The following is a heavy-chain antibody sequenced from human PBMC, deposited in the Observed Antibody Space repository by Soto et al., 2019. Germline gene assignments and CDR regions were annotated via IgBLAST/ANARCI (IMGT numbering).Heavy chain of an antibody. CDR3: AMNYDTSSTGYFDY. V-gene: IGHV5-10-1*01. CDR2: IDPGDSYT. J-gene: IGHJ4*02. D-gene: IGHD3-9*01. Sequence: GKGLEWMGRIDPGDSYTNYSPSFQGHVTISADRSVSTAYLQWGSLKASDTAMYYCAMNYDTSSTGYFDYWGQG.